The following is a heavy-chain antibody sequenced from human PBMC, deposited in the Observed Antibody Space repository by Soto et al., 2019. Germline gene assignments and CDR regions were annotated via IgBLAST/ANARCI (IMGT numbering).Heavy chain of an antibody. D-gene: IGHD3-10*01. V-gene: IGHV4-31*03. CDR1: GGSINSGGYY. CDR3: ARGITMVRGVIHTPYFDY. J-gene: IGHJ4*02. Sequence: QVQLQESGPGLVKPSQTLSLTCTVSGGSINSGGYYWSWIRQHPGKGLEWIGYIYNSGSTYYNPSPKIRVTIPVATYKNHSSLKLSSVTAADTAVYCCARGITMVRGVIHTPYFDYWGQGTLVTVSS. CDR2: IYNSGST.